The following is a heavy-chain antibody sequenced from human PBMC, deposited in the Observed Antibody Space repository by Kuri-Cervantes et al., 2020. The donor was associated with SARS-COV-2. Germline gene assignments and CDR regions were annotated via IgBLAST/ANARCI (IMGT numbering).Heavy chain of an antibody. D-gene: IGHD3-3*01. CDR3: ARGGFHYTPYYYYYMDV. CDR2: LDTSGST. CDR1: GVSVSGGTYY. V-gene: IGHV4-61*10. J-gene: IGHJ6*03. Sequence: SETLSLSCDVSGVSVSGGTYYWSWIRQPAGKGLEWIGHLDTSGSTTYNPSLKSRVTISIDTSKNQVSLRLTSVTAADTAVYYCARGGFHYTPYYYYYMDVWGKGTTVTVSS.